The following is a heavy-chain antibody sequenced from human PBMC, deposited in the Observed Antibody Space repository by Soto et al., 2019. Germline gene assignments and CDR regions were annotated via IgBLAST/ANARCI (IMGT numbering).Heavy chain of an antibody. V-gene: IGHV4-59*01. J-gene: IGHJ6*03. D-gene: IGHD6-13*01. Sequence: LSLTCTVSGGSISPYYWSWIRQPPGKGLEWIGYVYYSGNTNYNPSLESRVTISVDTSRNRFSLNLTSATAADTAVYYCARKGAAASYAHYYMDVWGRGTAVTVSS. CDR2: VYYSGNT. CDR1: GGSISPYY. CDR3: ARKGAAASYAHYYMDV.